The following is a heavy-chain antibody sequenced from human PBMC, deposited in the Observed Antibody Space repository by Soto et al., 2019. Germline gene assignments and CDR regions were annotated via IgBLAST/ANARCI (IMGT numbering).Heavy chain of an antibody. D-gene: IGHD6-6*01. CDR2: ISSSGSTT. CDR3: ARPSKMYTSSSCGMDV. CDR1: GFTFSSYS. V-gene: IGHV3-48*02. J-gene: IGHJ6*02. Sequence: EVQLVESGGGLVQPGGSLRLSCAASGFTFSSYSMNWVRQAPGKGLQWVSYISSSGSTTYYADSVRGRFTISRDNAKNSLYLHMNSLRDEDTAVYYCARPSKMYTSSSCGMDVWGQGTTVTVSS.